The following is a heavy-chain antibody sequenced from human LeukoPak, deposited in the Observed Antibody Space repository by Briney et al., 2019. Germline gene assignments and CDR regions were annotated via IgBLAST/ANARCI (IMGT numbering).Heavy chain of an antibody. CDR1: GFTFSSSA. D-gene: IGHD3-10*01. CDR3: AKASRLLWFGELLPSDY. V-gene: IGHV3-66*01. Sequence: GGSLRLSCAASGFTFSSSAMHWVRQAPGKGLEWVSVIYSGGSTYYADSVKGRFTISRDNSKNTLYLQMNSLRAEGTAVYYCAKASRLLWFGELLPSDYWGQGTLVTVSS. CDR2: IYSGGST. J-gene: IGHJ4*02.